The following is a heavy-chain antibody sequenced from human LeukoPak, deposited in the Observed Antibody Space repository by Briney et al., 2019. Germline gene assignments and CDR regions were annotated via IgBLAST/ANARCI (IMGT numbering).Heavy chain of an antibody. J-gene: IGHJ4*02. V-gene: IGHV3-23*01. CDR3: AKFRGSERTVIDC. Sequence: GGSLRLSCAASGFIFSNYAMSWVRQAPGKGLEWVSTISGGGGRTWYADSVKGRFTISRDNSKNTVDVQLNSLRAEDTAVYYCAKFRGSERTVIDCWGQGTLVTVSS. CDR1: GFIFSNYA. D-gene: IGHD1-1*01. CDR2: ISGGGGRT.